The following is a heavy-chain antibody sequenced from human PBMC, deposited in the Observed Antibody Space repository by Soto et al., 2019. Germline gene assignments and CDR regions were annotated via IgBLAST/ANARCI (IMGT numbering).Heavy chain of an antibody. V-gene: IGHV4-39*01. CDR2: IYYSGST. CDR1: GGSISSSSYY. Sequence: PSETLSLTCTVSGGSISSSSYYWGWIRQPPGKGLEWIGSIYYSGSTYYNPSLKSRVTISVDTSKNQFSLKLSSVTAADTAVYYCASPTVAGRYYYYGMDVWGQGTTVT. CDR3: ASPTVAGRYYYYGMDV. D-gene: IGHD6-19*01. J-gene: IGHJ6*01.